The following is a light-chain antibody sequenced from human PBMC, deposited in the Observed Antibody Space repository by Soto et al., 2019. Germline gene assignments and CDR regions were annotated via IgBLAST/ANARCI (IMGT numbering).Light chain of an antibody. CDR2: KAS. V-gene: IGKV1-5*03. Sequence: DIKMTQSPSTLSASVGDRVTITCRASQSISNWLAWYQQKPGKAPKLLIYKASSLEGGVPSRFSGSGSGTEFTLTISGLQPDDFATYYCQQYVSYSRTFGQGTKVEIK. CDR3: QQYVSYSRT. CDR1: QSISNW. J-gene: IGKJ1*01.